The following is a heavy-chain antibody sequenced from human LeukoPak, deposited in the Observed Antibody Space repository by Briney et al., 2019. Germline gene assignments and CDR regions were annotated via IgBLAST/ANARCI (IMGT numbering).Heavy chain of an antibody. D-gene: IGHD3-3*01. CDR3: XRDSGDGVVXSGGEGDY. V-gene: IGHV3-30-3*01. CDR2: ISYDGSNK. J-gene: IGHJ4*02. CDR1: GFTFSSYA. Sequence: GGSLRLSCAASGFTFSSYAMHWVRQAPGKGLEWVAVISYDGSNKYYADSVKGRFTISRDNSKNTLYLQMNSLRAEDTAVYYCXRDSGDGVVXSGGEGDYWGQGTLVTVSS.